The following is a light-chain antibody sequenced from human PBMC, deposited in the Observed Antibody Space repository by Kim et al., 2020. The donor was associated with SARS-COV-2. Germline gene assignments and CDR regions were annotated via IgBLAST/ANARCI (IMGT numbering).Light chain of an antibody. J-gene: IGKJ4*01. CDR1: QSFSSY. V-gene: IGKV3-11*01. CDR3: QQRSNWPT. Sequence: SLSPGERSTLSCRASQSFSSYLAWYQQKLGQAPRLLIYDASNRATGIPARFSGSGSGTDFTLTISTLEPEDFAVYYCQQRSNWPTFGGGTKVEIK. CDR2: DAS.